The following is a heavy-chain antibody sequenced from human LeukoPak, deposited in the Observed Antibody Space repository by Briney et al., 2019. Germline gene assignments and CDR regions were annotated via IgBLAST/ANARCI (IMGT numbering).Heavy chain of an antibody. J-gene: IGHJ4*02. CDR2: IYYSGST. CDR1: GGSISGSSYY. Sequence: SETLSLTCTVSGGSISGSSYYWGWIRQPPGKGLEWIGSIYYSGSTYYNPSLKSRVTISVDTSKNQFSLKLSSVTAADTAVYYCARHQVSSGWYLYYFDYWGQGTLVTVSS. V-gene: IGHV4-39*01. D-gene: IGHD6-19*01. CDR3: ARHQVSSGWYLYYFDY.